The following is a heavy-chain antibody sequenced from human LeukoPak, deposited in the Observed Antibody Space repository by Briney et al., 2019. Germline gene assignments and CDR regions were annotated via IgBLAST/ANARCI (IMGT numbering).Heavy chain of an antibody. CDR2: INPNSGGT. CDR3: ARFPRFGGLLSRTETTTLTILGFDP. Sequence: ASVKVSCKASGYTFTGYYMHWVRQAPGQGLEWMGWINPNSGGTNYAQKFQGRVTMTRDASISTAYMELSRLRSDDTAVYYCARFPRFGGLLSRTETTTLTILGFDPWGQGTLVTVSS. V-gene: IGHV1-2*02. CDR1: GYTFTGYY. J-gene: IGHJ5*02. D-gene: IGHD3-10*01.